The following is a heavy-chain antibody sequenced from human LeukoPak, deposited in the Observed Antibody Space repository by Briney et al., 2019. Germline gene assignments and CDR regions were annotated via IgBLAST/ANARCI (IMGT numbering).Heavy chain of an antibody. J-gene: IGHJ4*02. Sequence: GGSLRLSCAVSGFSFSTYGMHWVRQAPGKGLEWVAFIQYDGSAKYYADSATGRFTISRDNSKSTLYLQMNSLRDEDTAVYYCTEDIPGTPFNYWGQGTLVTVSS. CDR2: IQYDGSAK. V-gene: IGHV3-30*02. CDR1: GFSFSTYG. CDR3: TEDIPGTPFNY. D-gene: IGHD1-20*01.